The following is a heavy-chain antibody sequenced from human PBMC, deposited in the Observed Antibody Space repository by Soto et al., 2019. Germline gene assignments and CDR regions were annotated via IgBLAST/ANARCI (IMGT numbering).Heavy chain of an antibody. J-gene: IGHJ3*02. Sequence: GGSLRLSCAASGFTVSSNYMSWVRQAPGKGLEWVSVIYSGGSTYYADSMKGRFTISRDNSKNTLYHQMNSLRAEDTAVYYCARDSPVSIFYPQNAFDIWGQGTMVTVSS. V-gene: IGHV3-66*01. CDR3: ARDSPVSIFYPQNAFDI. CDR2: IYSGGST. CDR1: GFTVSSNY. D-gene: IGHD3-9*01.